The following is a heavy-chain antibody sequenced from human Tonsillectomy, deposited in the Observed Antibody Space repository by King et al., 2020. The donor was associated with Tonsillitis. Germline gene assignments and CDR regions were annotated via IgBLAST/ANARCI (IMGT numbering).Heavy chain of an antibody. J-gene: IGHJ4*02. Sequence: VQLVESGAEVKKTGESLKISCETSGYSFTTHWIGWLRQKPGKRLEWMGIIFPGDSETRYSPSFGDQISISVDKSINTAYLQWSSLRASDTAIYFCATYFDIVWIGNYLKNFRFESWGQGTLVTVSS. CDR2: IFPGDSET. D-gene: IGHD3-3*01. V-gene: IGHV5-51*03. CDR1: GYSFTTHW. CDR3: ATYFDIVWIGNYLKNFRFES.